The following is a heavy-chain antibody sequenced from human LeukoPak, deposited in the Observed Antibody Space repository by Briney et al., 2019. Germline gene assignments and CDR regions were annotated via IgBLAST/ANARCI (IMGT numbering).Heavy chain of an antibody. D-gene: IGHD6-13*01. V-gene: IGHV3-48*03. CDR2: ISSSGSTI. CDR3: ARDRTDSSSWIYNWFDP. CDR1: GFTFSSYE. Sequence: PGGSLTLSCAASGFTFSSYEMNWVRQAPGKGLEWVSYISSSGSTIYYAHSVKGRFTISRDNAKNSLYLQMNSLRADDTAVYYCARDRTDSSSWIYNWFDPWGQGTLVTVSS. J-gene: IGHJ5*02.